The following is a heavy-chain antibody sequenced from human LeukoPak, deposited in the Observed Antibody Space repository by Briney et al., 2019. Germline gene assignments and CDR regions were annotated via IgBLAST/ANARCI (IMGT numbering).Heavy chain of an antibody. CDR1: GFTFTSSA. J-gene: IGHJ6*02. Sequence: SVKVSCKASGFTFTSSAMQWVRQARGQRLEWIGCIVVGSGNTNYAQKFQERVTITRDMSTSTAYMELSSLRSEDTAVYYCAAGFDFWSGSPPYYYYGMDVWGQGTTVTVSS. D-gene: IGHD3-3*01. CDR2: IVVGSGNT. V-gene: IGHV1-58*02. CDR3: AAGFDFWSGSPPYYYYGMDV.